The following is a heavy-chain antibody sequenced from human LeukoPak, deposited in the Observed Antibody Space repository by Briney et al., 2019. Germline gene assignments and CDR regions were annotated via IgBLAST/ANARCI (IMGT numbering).Heavy chain of an antibody. CDR2: IYSSGSI. Sequence: SETLSLTCSVSGGSISSYYWSWIRQPPGKGLEWIGYIYSSGSINYSPSLKSRVTISIDTSKNQFSLKLNSVTAADTAVYYCARDVGNYWFDPWGQGTLSPSPQ. V-gene: IGHV4-59*01. CDR3: ARDVGNYWFDP. CDR1: GGSISSYY. J-gene: IGHJ5*02. D-gene: IGHD1-7*01.